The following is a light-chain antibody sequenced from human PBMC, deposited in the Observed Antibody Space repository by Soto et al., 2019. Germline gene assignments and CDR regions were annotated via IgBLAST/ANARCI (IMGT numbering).Light chain of an antibody. CDR2: AAS. Sequence: IQLTQSPSSLSASVGDRVTITCRASQGISSYLAWYQQKAGKAPKLLIYAASTLQSGVPSRFSGSGSGTAFTLTISSLQPEDFATYYCQQLDSYPRTFGQGTKLEIK. V-gene: IGKV1-9*01. J-gene: IGKJ2*01. CDR1: QGISSY. CDR3: QQLDSYPRT.